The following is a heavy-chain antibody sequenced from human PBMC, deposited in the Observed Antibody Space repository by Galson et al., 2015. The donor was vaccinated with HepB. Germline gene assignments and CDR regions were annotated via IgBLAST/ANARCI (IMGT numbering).Heavy chain of an antibody. D-gene: IGHD6-19*01. CDR2: ISSDATHI. Sequence: SLRLSCAASGFTFSDYAMYWVRQAPGKGLEWVAIISSDATHIYYGDSVKGRFTISRVNSKNTVYLQMNRLRVEDTAVYYCARDAGSGWKGLFVPSDHWGQGTLVIVSS. CDR3: ARDAGSGWKGLFVPSDH. V-gene: IGHV3-30-3*01. CDR1: GFTFSDYA. J-gene: IGHJ4*02.